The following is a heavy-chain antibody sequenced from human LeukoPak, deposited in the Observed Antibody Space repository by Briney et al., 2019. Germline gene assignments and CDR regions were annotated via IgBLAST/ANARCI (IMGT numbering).Heavy chain of an antibody. V-gene: IGHV4-59*08. J-gene: IGHJ4*02. CDR1: GGSISSYY. CDR2: IYYSGST. CDR3: ARSMVRGEFDY. Sequence: PSETLSLTCTVSGGSISSYYWSWIRQPPGKGLEWIGYIYYSGSTNYKPSLKSRVTISVDTSKNQFSLKLSSGTAADTAVYYCARSMVRGEFDYWGQGTLVTVSP. D-gene: IGHD3-10*01.